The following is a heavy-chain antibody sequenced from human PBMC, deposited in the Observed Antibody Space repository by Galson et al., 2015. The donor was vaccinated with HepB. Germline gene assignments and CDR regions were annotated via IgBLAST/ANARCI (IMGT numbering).Heavy chain of an antibody. V-gene: IGHV1-69*02. Sequence: SVKVSCKASGGTFSSYTISWVRQAPGQGLEWMGRIIPILGIANYAQKFQGRVTITADKSTSTAYMELSSLRSKDTAVYYCATGFDSQEKDPQLRVALFDIWGQGTMVTVSS. CDR2: IIPILGIA. CDR1: GGTFSSYT. J-gene: IGHJ3*02. D-gene: IGHD5-18*01. CDR3: ATGFDSQEKDPQLRVALFDI.